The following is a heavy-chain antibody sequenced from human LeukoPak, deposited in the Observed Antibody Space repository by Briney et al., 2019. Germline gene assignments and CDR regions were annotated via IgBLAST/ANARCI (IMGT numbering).Heavy chain of an antibody. CDR1: GGSFSCYY. Sequence: SETLSLTCAVYGGSFSCYYWSWIGQPPGKGLEWIGEIIHSGSTNYNPSLKSRVTISVDTSKNQFSLKLSSVTAADTAVYYCARGQTVGGTPFDYWGQGTLVTVSS. J-gene: IGHJ4*02. D-gene: IGHD1-26*01. V-gene: IGHV4-34*01. CDR3: ARGQTVGGTPFDY. CDR2: IIHSGST.